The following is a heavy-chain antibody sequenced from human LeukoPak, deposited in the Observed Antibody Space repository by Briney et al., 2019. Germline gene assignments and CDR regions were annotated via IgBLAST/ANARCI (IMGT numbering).Heavy chain of an antibody. CDR1: GFTFSSYG. CDR2: IRYDGSNK. J-gene: IGHJ4*02. D-gene: IGHD6-19*01. Sequence: PGGSLRLSCAASGFTFSSYGMHWVRQAPGKGLEWVAFIRYDGSNKYYADSVKGRFTISRDNSKNTLYLQMNSLRAEDTAVYYCAKDTGQWLVWYYFDYWGQGTLVTVSS. CDR3: AKDTGQWLVWYYFDY. V-gene: IGHV3-30*02.